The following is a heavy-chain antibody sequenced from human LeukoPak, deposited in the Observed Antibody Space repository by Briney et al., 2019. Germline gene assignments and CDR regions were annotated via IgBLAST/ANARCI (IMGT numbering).Heavy chain of an antibody. Sequence: GGSLRLSCAASGFTFSSYAMSWVRQAPGKGLEWVSAINRSGGSTYYADSVKGRFTITRDNSKNTLYLQMNRLRAEDTAVYYCAKVKGFWSRMCAFDIWGQGTMVTVSS. CDR2: INRSGGST. D-gene: IGHD3-3*01. CDR3: AKVKGFWSRMCAFDI. CDR1: GFTFSSYA. J-gene: IGHJ3*02. V-gene: IGHV3-23*01.